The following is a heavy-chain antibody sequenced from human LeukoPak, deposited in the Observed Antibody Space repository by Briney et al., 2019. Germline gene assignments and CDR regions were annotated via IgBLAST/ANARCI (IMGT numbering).Heavy chain of an antibody. CDR3: ASLNWGYAPPNDY. V-gene: IGHV4-34*01. CDR1: GGSFSGYY. CDR2: INHSGST. Sequence: SETLSLTCAVYGGSFSGYYWSWIRQPPGKGLEWIGEINHSGSTNYNPSLKSRVTISVDTSKNQFSLKLSSVTAADTAVYYCASLNWGYAPPNDYWGRGTLVTVSS. J-gene: IGHJ4*02. D-gene: IGHD7-27*01.